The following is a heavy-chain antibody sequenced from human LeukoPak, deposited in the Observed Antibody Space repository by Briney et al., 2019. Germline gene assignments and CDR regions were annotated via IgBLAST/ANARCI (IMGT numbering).Heavy chain of an antibody. J-gene: IGHJ3*02. CDR2: INPNSGGT. D-gene: IGHD3-9*01. Sequence: ASVKVSCKASGYTFTSTGICWVRQAPGQGLEWMGWINPNSGGTNYAQKFQGRVTMTRDTSISTAYMELSRLRSDDTAVYYCASLGQKVDDAFDIWGQGTMVTVSS. V-gene: IGHV1-2*02. CDR1: GYTFTSTG. CDR3: ASLGQKVDDAFDI.